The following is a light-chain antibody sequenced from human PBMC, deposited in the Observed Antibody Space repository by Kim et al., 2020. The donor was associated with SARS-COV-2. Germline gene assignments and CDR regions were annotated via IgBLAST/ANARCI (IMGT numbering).Light chain of an antibody. Sequence: LSPGETATPSCRASQSGSSTYLAWYQQKPGQAPRLLMADASTRATGIPDRFSGSGSATDFTLTISRLEPEDFAVYYCQQYDTSRTFGQGTKVDIK. J-gene: IGKJ1*01. CDR1: QSGSSTY. CDR3: QQYDTSRT. V-gene: IGKV3-20*01. CDR2: DAS.